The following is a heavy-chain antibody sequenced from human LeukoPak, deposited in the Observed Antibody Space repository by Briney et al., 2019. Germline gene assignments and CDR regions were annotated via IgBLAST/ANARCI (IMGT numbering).Heavy chain of an antibody. CDR2: ISGSGDKT. D-gene: IGHD3-3*01. J-gene: IGHJ4*02. CDR1: GFTFSSYA. CDR3: AKWGFLECLLSMFDY. V-gene: IGHV3-23*01. Sequence: GGSLRLSCAASGFTFSSYAMSWVRQAPGKGLEWVSAISGSGDKTYYADSVKGRFTISRDNSKNTVYLQMTSLRAEDTAVYYCAKWGFLECLLSMFDYWGQGTLVTASS.